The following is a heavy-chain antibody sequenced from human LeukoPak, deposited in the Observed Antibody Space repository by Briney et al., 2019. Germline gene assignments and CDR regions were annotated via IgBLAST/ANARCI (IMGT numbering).Heavy chain of an antibody. Sequence: GGSLRLSCAASGFTFSSYAMSWVHQAPGKGLAWVSAISGSGGSTYYADSVKGRFTISRDNSKNTLYLQMNSLRAEDTAVYYCAKTGGIAARPYYFDYWGQGTLVTVSS. CDR1: GFTFSSYA. CDR3: AKTGGIAARPYYFDY. CDR2: ISGSGGST. D-gene: IGHD6-6*01. J-gene: IGHJ4*02. V-gene: IGHV3-23*01.